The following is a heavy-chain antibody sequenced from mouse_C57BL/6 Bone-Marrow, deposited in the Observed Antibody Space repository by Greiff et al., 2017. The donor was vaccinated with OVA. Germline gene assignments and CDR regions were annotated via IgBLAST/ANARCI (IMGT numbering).Heavy chain of an antibody. CDR2: INSDGGST. CDR3: ATLGGDYAMDY. Sequence: EVKLMESGGGLVQPGESLKLSCESNEYEFPSHDMSWVRKTPEKRLELVAAINSDGGSTYYPDTMERRFIISRDNTKKTLYLQMSSLRSEDTALYYCATLGGDYAMDYWGQGTSVTVSS. CDR1: EYEFPSHD. D-gene: IGHD4-1*01. J-gene: IGHJ4*01. V-gene: IGHV5-2*01.